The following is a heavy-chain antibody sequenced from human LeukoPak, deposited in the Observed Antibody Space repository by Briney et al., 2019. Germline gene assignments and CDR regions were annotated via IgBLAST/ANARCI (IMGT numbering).Heavy chain of an antibody. V-gene: IGHV3-7*03. CDR2: IKEDGHER. J-gene: IGHJ4*02. CDR1: GFSFSSHW. D-gene: IGHD2-15*01. CDR3: AKDRPNIVVVVAASFAN. Sequence: LPGGSLRLSCAASGFSFSSHWMTWVRQAPGKGLEWVASIKEDGHERYYVDSVRGRFTVSRDNAKNSLYLQMISLRVEDTAVYYCAKDRPNIVVVVAASFANWGQGTLVTVSS.